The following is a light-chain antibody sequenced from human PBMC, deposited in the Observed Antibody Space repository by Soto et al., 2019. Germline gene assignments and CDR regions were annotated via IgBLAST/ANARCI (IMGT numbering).Light chain of an antibody. CDR3: QQYNLVPRT. CDR2: GAS. J-gene: IGKJ1*01. CDR1: QYISTN. V-gene: IGKV3-15*01. Sequence: EIVMTQSPATLSVSPGERATLSCRARQYISTNLAWYQQKPGQAPRLLIYGASTRATGIPVRFSGSGSGTAFTLTISSLQSEDFVVYHCQQYNLVPRTFGQGTKVQIQ.